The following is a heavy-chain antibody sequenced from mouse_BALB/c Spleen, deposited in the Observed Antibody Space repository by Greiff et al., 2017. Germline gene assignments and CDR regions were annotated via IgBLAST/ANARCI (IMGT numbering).Heavy chain of an antibody. D-gene: IGHD1-2*01. Sequence: QVQLQQSGPGLVAPSQSLSITCTVSGFSLTSYDISWIRQPPGKGLEWLGVIWTGGGTNYNSAFMSRLSISKDNSKSQVFLKMNSLQTDDTAIYYCVRDRIPSITTATYAMDYWGQGTSVTVSS. J-gene: IGHJ4*01. V-gene: IGHV2-9-2*01. CDR1: GFSLTSYD. CDR2: IWTGGGT. CDR3: VRDRIPSITTATYAMDY.